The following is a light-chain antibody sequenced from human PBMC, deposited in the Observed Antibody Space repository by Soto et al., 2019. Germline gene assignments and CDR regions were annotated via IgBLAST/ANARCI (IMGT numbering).Light chain of an antibody. Sequence: EIVMTQSPSTLSVSPGERATLSCRASQSVSSNLAWYQQKPGQAPRLLIYGASTRATGIPARFSGSGSGTEFTLTISSLQSEDFAVYYCQQYNNWPPVTFGQGTSGYQT. CDR2: GAS. V-gene: IGKV3-15*01. CDR3: QQYNNWPPVT. CDR1: QSVSSN. J-gene: IGKJ1*01.